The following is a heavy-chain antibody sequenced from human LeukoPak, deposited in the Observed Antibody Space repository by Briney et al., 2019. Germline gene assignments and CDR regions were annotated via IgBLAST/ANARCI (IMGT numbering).Heavy chain of an antibody. J-gene: IGHJ4*02. D-gene: IGHD5-18*01. CDR2: IYTSGST. Sequence: PSETLSLTCTVSGGSISSGSYYWSWIRQPAGKGLEWIGRIYTSGSTNYNPSLKSRVTISVDTSKNQFSLKLSSVTAADTAVYYCARQYSYGPYYFDYWGQGTLVTVSS. V-gene: IGHV4-61*02. CDR1: GGSISSGSYY. CDR3: ARQYSYGPYYFDY.